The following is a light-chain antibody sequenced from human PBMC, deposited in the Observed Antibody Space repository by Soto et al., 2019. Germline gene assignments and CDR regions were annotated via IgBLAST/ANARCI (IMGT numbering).Light chain of an antibody. V-gene: IGKV3-20*01. Sequence: EIVLTQSPGTLSLSPGERGTLSCSATQRIRSNFAWYPQEPGQAHQLRIYGASRKAAGIPNRFSGSGSGTDFTLTISRVDPEDFAVYYCQQYGGSPPITFGQGTRLEIK. J-gene: IGKJ5*01. CDR2: GAS. CDR3: QQYGGSPPIT. CDR1: QRIRSN.